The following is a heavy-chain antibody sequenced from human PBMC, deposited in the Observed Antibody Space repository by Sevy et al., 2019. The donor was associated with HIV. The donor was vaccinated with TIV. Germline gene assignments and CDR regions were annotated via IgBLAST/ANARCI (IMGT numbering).Heavy chain of an antibody. V-gene: IGHV3-23*01. CDR2: ISASGGST. CDR1: GITFNNAW. Sequence: GGSLRLSCAASGITFNNAWMSWVRQAPGKGLEWLSGISASGGSTYYADSVKGRFTISRDNFKSTLYLQMNILRAEDTAVYYCAGAGVGAKGFDYWGQGTLVTVSS. D-gene: IGHD1-26*01. J-gene: IGHJ4*02. CDR3: AGAGVGAKGFDY.